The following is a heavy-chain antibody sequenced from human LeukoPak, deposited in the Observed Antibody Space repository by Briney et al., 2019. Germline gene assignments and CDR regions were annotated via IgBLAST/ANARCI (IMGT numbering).Heavy chain of an antibody. D-gene: IGHD3-22*01. CDR3: ARAPAGYDSSAENFDY. J-gene: IGHJ4*02. V-gene: IGHV3-66*01. CDR2: IYSGGST. Sequence: GGSLRLSCAASGFTFSSYWMSWVRQAPGKGLEWVSVIYSGGSTYYADSVKGRFTISRDNSKNTLYLQMNSLRAEDTAVYYCARAPAGYDSSAENFDYWGQGTLVTVSS. CDR1: GFTFSSYW.